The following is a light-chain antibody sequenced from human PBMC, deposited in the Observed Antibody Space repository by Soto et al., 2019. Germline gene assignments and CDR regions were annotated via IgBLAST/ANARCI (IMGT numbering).Light chain of an antibody. V-gene: IGKV3-20*01. J-gene: IGKJ1*01. CDR3: QQYGSSRWT. CDR2: VAS. Sequence: ETVMTQSPATLSVSPGGRATLSCSPSQIVSSSYLSWYQQKPGQAPRLLIYVASSRATGIPDRFSGSGSGTDFTLTISRLEPEDFAVYYCQQYGSSRWTFGQGTKVDIK. CDR1: QIVSSSY.